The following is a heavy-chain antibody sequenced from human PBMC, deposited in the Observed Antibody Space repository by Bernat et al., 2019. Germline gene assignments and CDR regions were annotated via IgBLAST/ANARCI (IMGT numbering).Heavy chain of an antibody. J-gene: IGHJ6*03. Sequence: QVQLVESGGGLVKPGGSLRLSCAASGFTFSDYYMSWIRQAPGKGLEWVSYISSSSYTNYADSVKGRFTISRDNAKNSLYLQMNSLRAEDMAVYYCARRSRVSGVVIYDYYYYMDVWGKGTTVTVSS. CDR1: GFTFSDYY. CDR3: ARRSRVSGVVIYDYYYYMDV. CDR2: ISSSSYT. D-gene: IGHD3-3*01. V-gene: IGHV3-11*05.